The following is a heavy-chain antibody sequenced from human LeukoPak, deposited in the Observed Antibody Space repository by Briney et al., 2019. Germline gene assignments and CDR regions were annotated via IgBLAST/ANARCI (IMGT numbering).Heavy chain of an antibody. Sequence: PSETLSLTCTVSGGSISSYYWSWIRQPPGKGLEWIGYIYTGGSTNYNPSLKSRVTISVDTSKNQFSLKLSSVTAADTAVYYCARIDWNYLLDYWGQGTLATVSS. CDR2: IYTGGST. D-gene: IGHD1-7*01. CDR1: GGSISSYY. J-gene: IGHJ4*02. CDR3: ARIDWNYLLDY. V-gene: IGHV4-4*09.